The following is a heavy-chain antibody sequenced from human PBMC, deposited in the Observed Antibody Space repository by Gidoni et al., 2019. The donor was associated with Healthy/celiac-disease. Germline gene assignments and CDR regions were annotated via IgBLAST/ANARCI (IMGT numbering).Heavy chain of an antibody. CDR3: AKDFRALGNWYFDL. V-gene: IGHV3-9*01. CDR1: GFTFDDYA. CDR2: ISWNSGII. J-gene: IGHJ2*01. D-gene: IGHD7-27*01. Sequence: EVQLVESGGGLVQPGRSLRLSWAASGFTFDDYAMHWVRRAPRKGLECVSGISWNSGIIGYADSVKGRFTIARDNAKNSLYLQMNSLRAEDTALYYCAKDFRALGNWYFDLWGRGTLVTVSS.